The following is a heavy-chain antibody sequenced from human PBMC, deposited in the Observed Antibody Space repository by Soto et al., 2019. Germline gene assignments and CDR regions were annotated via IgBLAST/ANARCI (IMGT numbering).Heavy chain of an antibody. CDR2: ISSSSSTI. J-gene: IGHJ6*02. V-gene: IGHV3-48*02. Sequence: GGSLRLSCAASGFTSSSYSMNWVRQAPGKGLEWVSYISSSSSTIYYADSVKGRFTISRDNAKNSLYLQMNSLRDEDTAVYYCARDGELEPHYYYGMDVWGQGTTVTVSS. CDR3: ARDGELEPHYYYGMDV. CDR1: GFTSSSYS. D-gene: IGHD1-1*01.